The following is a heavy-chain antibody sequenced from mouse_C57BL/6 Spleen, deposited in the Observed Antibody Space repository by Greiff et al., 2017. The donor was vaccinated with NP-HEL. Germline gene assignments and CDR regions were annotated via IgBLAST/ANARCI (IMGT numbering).Heavy chain of an antibody. V-gene: IGHV1-64*01. Sequence: VQLQQSGAELVKPGASVKLSCKASGYTFTSYWMHWVKQRPGQGLEWIGMIHPNSGSTNYNEKFKSKATLTVDKSSSTAYMQLSSLPSEDSAVYYCARDGYDGAWFAYWGQGTLVTVSA. J-gene: IGHJ3*01. CDR3: ARDGYDGAWFAY. CDR1: GYTFTSYW. CDR2: IHPNSGST. D-gene: IGHD2-2*01.